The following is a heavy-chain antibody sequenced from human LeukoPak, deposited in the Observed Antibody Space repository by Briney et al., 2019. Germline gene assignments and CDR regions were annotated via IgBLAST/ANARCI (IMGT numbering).Heavy chain of an antibody. J-gene: IGHJ6*03. CDR2: IGGGGRDT. CDR1: GFTFSTYA. D-gene: IGHD4/OR15-4a*01. Sequence: PGGSLRLSCAASGFTFSTYAMSWVRQALGKGLEWLSTIGGGGRDTFYADSVKGRFTVSRDNSKNTLYLQMSSLRAEDTAVYFCAKNRGANYYNYYMDVWGKGTTVTVSS. CDR3: AKNRGANYYNYYMDV. V-gene: IGHV3-23*01.